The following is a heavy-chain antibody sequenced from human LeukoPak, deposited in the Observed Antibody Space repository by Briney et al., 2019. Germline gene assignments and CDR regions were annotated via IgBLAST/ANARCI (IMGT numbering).Heavy chain of an antibody. V-gene: IGHV4-61*02. Sequence: SQTLSLTCTVSGGSISSGSYYWSWIPQPAGKGVEWIGRIYTSGSTNYNPSLKSRVTISVDASKNQFSLKLSSVTAADTAVYYCARGIPQWFGEPGFAYWGQGTLVTVSS. CDR2: IYTSGST. CDR1: GGSISSGSYY. D-gene: IGHD3-10*01. J-gene: IGHJ4*02. CDR3: ARGIPQWFGEPGFAY.